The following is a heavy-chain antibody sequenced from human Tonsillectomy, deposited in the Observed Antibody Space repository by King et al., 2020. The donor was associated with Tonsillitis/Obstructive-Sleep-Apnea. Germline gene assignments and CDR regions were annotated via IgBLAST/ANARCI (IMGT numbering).Heavy chain of an antibody. CDR3: AWAAGYRDSNGCHDSFDI. D-gene: IGHD3-22*01. CDR1: GFSFTTYS. Sequence: VQLVESGGALVQPGGSLRLSCAASGFSFTTYSMIWVRQAPGEGPEWISYISSGGRTIYYADLVKGRFTISKDNAKHSLFLHMNSRKDEDTAVYYWAWAAGYRDSNGCHDSFDIWGQGTMVTVSS. J-gene: IGHJ3*02. V-gene: IGHV3-48*02. CDR2: ISSGGRTI.